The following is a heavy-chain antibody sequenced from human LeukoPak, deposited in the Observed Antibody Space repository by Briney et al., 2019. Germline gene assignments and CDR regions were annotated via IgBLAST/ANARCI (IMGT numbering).Heavy chain of an antibody. CDR1: GFTFTSSA. CDR3: AAGDYDFWSGYSAHINYFDY. V-gene: IGHV1-58*01. J-gene: IGHJ4*02. D-gene: IGHD3-3*01. CDR2: IVVGSGNT. Sequence: SVKVSFKASGFTFTSSAVQWVRQARGQRLEWIGWIVVGSGNTNYAQKFQERVTITRDMSTSTAYMELSSLRSEDTAVYYCAAGDYDFWSGYSAHINYFDYWGQGTLVTVSS.